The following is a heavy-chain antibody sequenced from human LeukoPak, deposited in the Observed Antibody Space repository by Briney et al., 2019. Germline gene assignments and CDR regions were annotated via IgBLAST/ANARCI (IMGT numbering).Heavy chain of an antibody. CDR1: GFTFSSYA. CDR2: ISGSGGST. Sequence: PGGFLRLSCAASGFTFSSYAMSWVRQAPGKGLEWVSAISGSGGSTYYADSVKGRFTISRDNSKNTLYLQMNSLRAEDTAVYYCAKDPRVGDYYDRPLDYWGQGTLVTVSS. V-gene: IGHV3-23*01. CDR3: AKDPRVGDYYDRPLDY. D-gene: IGHD3-22*01. J-gene: IGHJ4*02.